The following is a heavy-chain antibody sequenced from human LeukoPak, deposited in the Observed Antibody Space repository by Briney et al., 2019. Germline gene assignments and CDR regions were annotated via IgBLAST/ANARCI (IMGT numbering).Heavy chain of an antibody. V-gene: IGHV3-66*01. Sequence: GGSLRLSCAASGFTVSSNYMNWVRQAPGKGLEWVSVLYSGGSTYYADSVKGRFTISRDNSKNTLYLQMNSLRAEDTAVYYCARGRWEPGGGVDYWGQGALVTVSS. D-gene: IGHD1-26*01. CDR3: ARGRWEPGGGVDY. J-gene: IGHJ4*02. CDR1: GFTVSSNY. CDR2: LYSGGST.